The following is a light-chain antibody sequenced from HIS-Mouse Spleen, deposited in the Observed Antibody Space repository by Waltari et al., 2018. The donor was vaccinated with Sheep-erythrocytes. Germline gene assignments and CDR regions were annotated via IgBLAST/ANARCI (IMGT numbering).Light chain of an antibody. Sequence: QSALTQPRSVSGSPGQSVTISCTGTSSYVGGYNYVSWYQQHPGKAPKLMIYDVSKRPSGVPDRFSGSKSGNTASLTISGLQAEDEADYYCCSYAGSPYVFGTGTKVTVL. J-gene: IGLJ1*01. CDR3: CSYAGSPYV. V-gene: IGLV2-11*01. CDR2: DVS. CDR1: SSYVGGYNY.